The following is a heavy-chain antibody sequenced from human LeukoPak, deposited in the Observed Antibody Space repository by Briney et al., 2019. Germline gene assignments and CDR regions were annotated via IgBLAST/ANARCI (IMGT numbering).Heavy chain of an antibody. CDR1: GFTSSNYW. CDR3: ARDRVWTILY. D-gene: IGHD6-13*01. Sequence: GGSLRLSCVGSGFTSSNYWMNWVRQAPGKGLEWVANINQDGSETYYVDSVKGRFTISRDNARNSLYLQVNSLRAEDTAVYYCARDRVWTILYWGQGTVVTVSS. J-gene: IGHJ4*02. V-gene: IGHV3-7*01. CDR2: INQDGSET.